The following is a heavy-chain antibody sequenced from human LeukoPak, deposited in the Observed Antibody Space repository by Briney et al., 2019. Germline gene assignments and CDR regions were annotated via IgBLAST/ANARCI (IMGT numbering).Heavy chain of an antibody. CDR1: GFTFSSYW. CDR3: ARDRRTSGSYKPLDY. Sequence: GGSLRLSCAASGFTFSSYWMSWVRQAPGKGLEWVANIKQDGSEKYYVDSVKGRFTISRDNAKNSLYLQMNSLRAEDTAVYYCARDRRTSGSYKPLDYWGQGTLVTVSS. V-gene: IGHV3-7*01. J-gene: IGHJ4*02. CDR2: IKQDGSEK. D-gene: IGHD1-26*01.